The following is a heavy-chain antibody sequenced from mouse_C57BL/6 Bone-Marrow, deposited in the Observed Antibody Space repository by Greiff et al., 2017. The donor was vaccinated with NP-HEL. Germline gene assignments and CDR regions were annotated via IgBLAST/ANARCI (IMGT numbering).Heavy chain of an antibody. CDR1: GFSLTSYA. CDR3: ARNGEDYGSRTRYYAMDY. D-gene: IGHD1-1*01. CDR2: IWTGGGT. V-gene: IGHV2-9-1*01. J-gene: IGHJ4*01. Sequence: QVQLKESGPGLVAPSQSLSITCTVSGFSLTSYALSWVRQPPGKGLEWLGVIWTGGGTNYNSALKSRLSISKDNSKSQVFLKMNSLQTDDTARYYCARNGEDYGSRTRYYAMDYWGQGTSVTVSS.